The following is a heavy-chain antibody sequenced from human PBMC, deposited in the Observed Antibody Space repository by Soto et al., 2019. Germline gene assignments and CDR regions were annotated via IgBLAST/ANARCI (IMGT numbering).Heavy chain of an antibody. D-gene: IGHD3-9*01. V-gene: IGHV3-48*02. CDR3: ARDLSDAFDY. J-gene: IGHJ4*02. CDR1: GFIFTSYS. CDR2: IRIDSNHI. Sequence: EVQLVESGGGLVQPGGSLRLSCAASGFIFTSYSMNWVRQAPGKGLEWLSYIRIDSNHICYADSVRGRFTISSDIAKNSLYLQMNSFRDEDTAVYYCARDLSDAFDYWGQGPLVTVSS.